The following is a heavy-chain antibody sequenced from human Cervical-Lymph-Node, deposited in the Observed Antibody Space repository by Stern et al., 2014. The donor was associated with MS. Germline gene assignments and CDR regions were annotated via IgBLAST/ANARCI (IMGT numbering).Heavy chain of an antibody. CDR3: AGGGGTIDI. V-gene: IGHV1-24*01. CDR2: FDTENDET. J-gene: IGHJ3*02. Sequence: QVQLVQSGAEVKKPGASVKVSCKVSGYSLSEISMHWVRQAPGKGLEWMGGFDTENDETVYAQNFQGRLTMTEDTSTDTDYMELSSLRSEDTAVYYCAGGGGTIDIWGQGTPVIVSS. D-gene: IGHD1-26*01. CDR1: GYSLSEIS.